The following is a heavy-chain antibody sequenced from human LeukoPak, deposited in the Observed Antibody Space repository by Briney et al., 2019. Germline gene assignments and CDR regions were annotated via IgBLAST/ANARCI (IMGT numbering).Heavy chain of an antibody. Sequence: PSETLSLTCTVSGGSISSSSYYWGWIRQPPGKGLEWIGSIYYSGSTYYNPSLKSRVTISVDTSKNQFSLKLSSVTAADTAVYYCARVRYDSSGYYFVGHSVVWGPLYYYYYYMDVWGKGTTVTVSS. V-gene: IGHV4-39*01. CDR2: IYYSGST. D-gene: IGHD3-22*01. CDR1: GGSISSSSYY. J-gene: IGHJ6*03. CDR3: ARVRYDSSGYYFVGHSVVWGPLYYYYYYMDV.